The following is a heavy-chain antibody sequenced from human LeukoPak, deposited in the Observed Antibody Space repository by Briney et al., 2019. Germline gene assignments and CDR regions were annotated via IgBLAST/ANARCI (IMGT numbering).Heavy chain of an antibody. D-gene: IGHD1-26*01. CDR2: KNSDGRST. CDR1: GYPFSSYW. CDR3: AISLYSGSYWGD. V-gene: IGHV3-74*01. J-gene: IGHJ4*02. Sequence: GRSLGLSCAASGYPFSSYWMHWVRHAPGKGLVLVSRKNSDGRSTSYADSVKGRFTLSRDNAKNTLYLQMNSLRAEDTAVYYCAISLYSGSYWGDWGQGTLVSVSS.